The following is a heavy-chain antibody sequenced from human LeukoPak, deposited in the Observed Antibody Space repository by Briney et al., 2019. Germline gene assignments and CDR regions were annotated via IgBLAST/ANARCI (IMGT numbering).Heavy chain of an antibody. J-gene: IGHJ5*02. CDR1: GVTFGNNW. V-gene: IGHV3-74*01. CDR2: INSDGGGA. Sequence: GGSLRLSCAASGVTFGNNWMHWVRQGPGKGLVWISRINSDGGGAFYADSVKGRFTVSRDNAKNTLYLQMNSLRAEDTAVYYCARDVPHNWFDTWGQGTLVTVSS. CDR3: ARDVPHNWFDT.